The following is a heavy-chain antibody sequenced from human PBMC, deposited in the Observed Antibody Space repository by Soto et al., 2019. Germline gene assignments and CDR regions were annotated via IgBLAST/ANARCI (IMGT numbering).Heavy chain of an antibody. CDR2: VSSSSIYI. CDR1: GFTFNTYT. V-gene: IGHV3-21*02. Sequence: EVQLVESGGGLVKPGGSLRLSCAASGFTFNTYTLAWVRQAPGRGLEWVSSVSSSSIYIHYGDSVKGRFTISRDNDQNSVYLQMDSLRADDTAVYYCARETYCSSTSCYLDYWGRGTLVTVSS. J-gene: IGHJ4*02. CDR3: ARETYCSSTSCYLDY. D-gene: IGHD2-2*01.